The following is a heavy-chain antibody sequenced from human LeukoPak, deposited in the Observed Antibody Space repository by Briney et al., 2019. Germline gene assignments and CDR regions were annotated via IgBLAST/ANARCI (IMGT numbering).Heavy chain of an antibody. CDR2: INHSGST. CDR3: ARALYSSSWYVY. Sequence: SETVSLTCAVYGGSFSGYYWSWIRQPPGKGLEWIGEINHSGSTNYNPSLKSRVTISVDTSKNQFSLKLSSVTAADTAVYYCARALYSSSWYVYWGQGTLVTVSS. CDR1: GGSFSGYY. J-gene: IGHJ4*02. V-gene: IGHV4-34*01. D-gene: IGHD6-13*01.